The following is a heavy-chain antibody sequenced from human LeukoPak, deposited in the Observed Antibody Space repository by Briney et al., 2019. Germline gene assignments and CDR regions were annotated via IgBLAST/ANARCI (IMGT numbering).Heavy chain of an antibody. CDR2: ISGSGDNT. Sequence: GGSLRLSCAASGFTFSSYAMSWVRQAPGKGLEWVSGISGSGDNTYYADSVKGRFTISRDNSKNTLYVQVNSLGTEDTAAYYCAKRSYYDSSGSFYFDYWGQGTLVTVSS. D-gene: IGHD3-22*01. CDR1: GFTFSSYA. CDR3: AKRSYYDSSGSFYFDY. J-gene: IGHJ4*02. V-gene: IGHV3-23*01.